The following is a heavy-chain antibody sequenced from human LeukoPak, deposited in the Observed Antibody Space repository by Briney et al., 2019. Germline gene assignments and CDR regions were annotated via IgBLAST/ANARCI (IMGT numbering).Heavy chain of an antibody. J-gene: IGHJ5*02. CDR3: ARYPYSSSWYVYWFDP. CDR2: IYYSGST. Sequence: SETLSLTCTVSGGSISSSSYYWGWIRQPPGKGLEWIGSIYYSGSTYYNPSLKSRVTISVDTSKNQFSLKLSSVTAADTAVYYCARYPYSSSWYVYWFDPWGQGTLVTVSS. CDR1: GGSISSSSYY. D-gene: IGHD6-13*01. V-gene: IGHV4-39*01.